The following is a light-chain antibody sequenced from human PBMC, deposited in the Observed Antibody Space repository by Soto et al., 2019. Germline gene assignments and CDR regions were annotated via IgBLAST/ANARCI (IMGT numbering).Light chain of an antibody. CDR3: SSYAGSNNFRV. Sequence: QSVLTQPPSASGSPGQSVTISCTGTSSDVGGYNYVSWYQQHPGKAPKLMIYEVSKRPSGVPDRFSGSKSGNTASLTVSGFQAEDEADYYCSSYAGSNNFRVFGTGTKLTVL. V-gene: IGLV2-8*01. CDR2: EVS. J-gene: IGLJ1*01. CDR1: SSDVGGYNY.